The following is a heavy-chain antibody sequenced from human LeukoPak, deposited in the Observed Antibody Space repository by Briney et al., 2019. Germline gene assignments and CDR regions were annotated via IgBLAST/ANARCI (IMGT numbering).Heavy chain of an antibody. D-gene: IGHD1-26*01. J-gene: IGHJ4*02. CDR2: ISGGGGST. CDR1: GFAFTSYS. V-gene: IGHV3-23*01. Sequence: GGSLRLSCAASGFAFTSYSMNWVRQAPGKGLEWVSTISGGGGSTYYADSVKGRFTISRDNSKDTLYLQVNSLRAEDTAVYYCAKGGKWDVTPFDYWGQGTLVTVSS. CDR3: AKGGKWDVTPFDY.